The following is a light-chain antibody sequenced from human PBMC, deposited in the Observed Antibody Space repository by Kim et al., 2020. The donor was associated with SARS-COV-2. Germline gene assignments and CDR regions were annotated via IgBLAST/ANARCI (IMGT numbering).Light chain of an antibody. CDR1: SSNIGSNT. J-gene: IGLJ3*02. CDR3: AAWDDSLNVL. CDR2: SNY. V-gene: IGLV1-44*01. Sequence: PGQRVTISCSGSSSNIGSNTVNWYQQLPGTAPKLLIYSNYQRPSGVPDRFSGSKSGTSASLAISGLQSEDEADYYCAAWDDSLNVLFGGGTQLTVL.